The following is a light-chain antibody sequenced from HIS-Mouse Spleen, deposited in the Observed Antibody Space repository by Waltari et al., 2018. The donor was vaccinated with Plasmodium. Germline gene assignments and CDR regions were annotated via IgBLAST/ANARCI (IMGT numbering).Light chain of an antibody. Sequence: SYELTQPPSVSVSPGQPARIPCSGDALPKPYAYWYQQKPGQAPVLVIYKDSERPSGIPERFSGSSSGTTVTLTISGVQAEDEADYYCQSADSSGTPNWVFGGGTKLTVL. J-gene: IGLJ3*02. CDR2: KDS. V-gene: IGLV3-25*03. CDR1: ALPKPY. CDR3: QSADSSGTPNWV.